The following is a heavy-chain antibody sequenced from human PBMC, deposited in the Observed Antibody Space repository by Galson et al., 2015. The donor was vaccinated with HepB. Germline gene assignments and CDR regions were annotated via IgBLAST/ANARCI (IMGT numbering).Heavy chain of an antibody. D-gene: IGHD1-14*01. CDR3: ARHFSPGGIFYYHMEV. Sequence: QSGAEVKKPGESLTISCTGFGYNFATHWIGWVRQMPGKGLEWMGIIYPADSDPRYSPSFEGQVTISVDKSINTAYLQWSSLKASDTAIYYCARHFSPGGIFYYHMEVWGKGTTVTVSS. CDR1: GYNFATHW. V-gene: IGHV5-51*01. CDR2: IYPADSDP. J-gene: IGHJ6*03.